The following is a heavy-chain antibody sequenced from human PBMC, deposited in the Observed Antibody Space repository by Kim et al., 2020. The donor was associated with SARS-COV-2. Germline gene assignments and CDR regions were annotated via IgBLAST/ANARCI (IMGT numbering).Heavy chain of an antibody. Sequence: ANSAQKFQGRVPITADESTSTAYMELSSLRSEDTAVYYCARDTGGGRFDYWGQGTLVTVSS. V-gene: IGHV1-69*01. J-gene: IGHJ4*02. CDR2: A. CDR3: ARDTGGGRFDY. D-gene: IGHD2-15*01.